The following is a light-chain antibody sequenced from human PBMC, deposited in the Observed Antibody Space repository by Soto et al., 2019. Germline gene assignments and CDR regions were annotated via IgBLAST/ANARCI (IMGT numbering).Light chain of an antibody. V-gene: IGKV1-39*01. Sequence: DIQMTQSPSSLSASVGDRVTITCRASQSISNYLNWYQHKAGKAPKVLIYAASSLQRGVPSRFSGSGSGTDFTLIISSLQPDDFATYYCQQYHSSWTFGQGTKVDIK. CDR3: QQYHSSWT. CDR2: AAS. J-gene: IGKJ1*01. CDR1: QSISNY.